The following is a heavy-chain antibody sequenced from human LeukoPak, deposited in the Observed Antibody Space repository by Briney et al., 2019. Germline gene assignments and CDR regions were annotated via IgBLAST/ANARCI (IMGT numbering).Heavy chain of an antibody. CDR3: ARDRQLNLGGPNWFDP. Sequence: ASVKVSCKASGYTFTGYYMHWVRQAPGQGLEWMGRINPNSGGTDYAQKFQGRVTMTRDTSISTAYMELSRLRSDDTAVYYCARDRQLNLGGPNWFDPWGQGTLVTVSS. CDR2: INPNSGGT. CDR1: GYTFTGYY. V-gene: IGHV1-2*06. J-gene: IGHJ5*02. D-gene: IGHD3-16*01.